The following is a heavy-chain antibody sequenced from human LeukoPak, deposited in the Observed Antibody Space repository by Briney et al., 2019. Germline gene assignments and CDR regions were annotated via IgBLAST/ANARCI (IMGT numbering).Heavy chain of an antibody. Sequence: GGSLRLSCAASGFTFSSYSVIWARQAPGKGLEWVSYVSCLWTTTYYADSLKGRFTISRDNGKNLVSLQMNSLRDEDTAVYYCARADRDGTKRFLDWGQGTLVRVSS. D-gene: IGHD5-24*01. CDR2: VSCLWTTT. CDR1: GFTFSSYS. V-gene: IGHV3-48*02. J-gene: IGHJ4*02. CDR3: ARADRDGTKRFLD.